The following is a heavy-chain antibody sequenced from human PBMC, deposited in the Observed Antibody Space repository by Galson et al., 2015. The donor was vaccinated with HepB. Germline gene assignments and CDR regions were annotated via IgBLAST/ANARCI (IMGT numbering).Heavy chain of an antibody. CDR1: EFTFRSYA. CDR3: AKELLGIVWVDC. D-gene: IGHD5/OR15-5a*01. Sequence: SLRLSCAVSEFTFRSYAMDWVRQAPGKGLEWVSSISGGSGAKEYAASVKGRFTISRDNSENTLYLQMNSLTAEDTAIYYCAKELLGIVWVDCSGPGTLVTAS. J-gene: IGHJ4*02. CDR2: ISGGSGAK. V-gene: IGHV3-23*01.